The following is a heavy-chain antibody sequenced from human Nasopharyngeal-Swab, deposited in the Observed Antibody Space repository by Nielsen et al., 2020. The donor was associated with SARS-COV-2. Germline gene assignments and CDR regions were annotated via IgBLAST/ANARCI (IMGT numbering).Heavy chain of an antibody. V-gene: IGHV3-23*01. CDR2: ISGSGGST. CDR1: GFTFSSYA. D-gene: IGHD3-22*01. J-gene: IGHJ4*02. Sequence: GESLKISCAASGFTFSSYAMSWVRQAPGKGLEWVSAISGSGGSTYYADSVKGRFTIPRDNSKNTLYLQMNSLRAEDTAVYYCAKDPYYYDSSGYYPFDYWGQGTLVTVSS. CDR3: AKDPYYYDSSGYYPFDY.